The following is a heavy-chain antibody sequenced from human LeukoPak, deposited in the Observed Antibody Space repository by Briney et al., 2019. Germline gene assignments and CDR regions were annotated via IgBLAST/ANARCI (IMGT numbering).Heavy chain of an antibody. CDR3: ARDWTNYGDYHYYYMDV. J-gene: IGHJ6*03. CDR2: ISSSSSYI. V-gene: IGHV3-21*01. Sequence: KSGGSPRLSCAASGFTFSSYSMNWVRQAPGKGLEWVSSISSSSSYIYYADSVKGRFTISRDNAKNSLYLQMNSLRAEDTAVYYCARDWTNYGDYHYYYMDVWGKGTTVTVSS. CDR1: GFTFSSYS. D-gene: IGHD4-17*01.